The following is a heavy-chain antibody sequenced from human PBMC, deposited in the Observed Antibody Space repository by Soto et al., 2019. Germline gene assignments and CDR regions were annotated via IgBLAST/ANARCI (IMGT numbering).Heavy chain of an antibody. CDR1: GGSISTYY. Sequence: SETLSLTCTVSGGSISTYYWSWIRQPPQKGLEWRGYIYYSGNTKYNPSLKRRDPISVDTSKNQFSLTLSSVTAADTAVYYCVRSKTGELIPIGNWGQGSPVAASS. CDR3: VRSKTGELIPIGN. CDR2: IYYSGNT. V-gene: IGHV4-59*01. J-gene: IGHJ4*02. D-gene: IGHD7-27*01.